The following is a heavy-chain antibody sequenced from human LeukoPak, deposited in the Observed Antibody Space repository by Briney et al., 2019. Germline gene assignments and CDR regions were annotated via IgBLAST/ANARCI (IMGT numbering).Heavy chain of an antibody. V-gene: IGHV1-2*02. CDR3: AREGSGYPY. D-gene: IGHD5-12*01. J-gene: IGHJ4*02. CDR1: GYTFTGYY. Sequence: ASVKVSCKAAGYTFTGYYMHWVRQAPGQGLEWMGWINPNSGGTNYAQKFQGRVTMTSDTTISTAYMEVSRLASDDTAVFYCAREGSGYPYWGQGTLVTVSS. CDR2: INPNSGGT.